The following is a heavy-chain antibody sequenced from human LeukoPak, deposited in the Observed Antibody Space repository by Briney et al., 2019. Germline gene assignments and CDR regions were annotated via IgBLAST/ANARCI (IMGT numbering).Heavy chain of an antibody. V-gene: IGHV3-30*02. CDR3: AKSAYYYDSSGYYYYYYYMDV. CDR2: IRNDGSNK. D-gene: IGHD3-22*01. CDR1: GFTFSSYG. Sequence: PGGSLRLSCAASGFTFSSYGMHWVRQAPGKGLEWVAFIRNDGSNKYYADSVKGRFTISRDNSKNTLYLQMNSLRAEDTAVYYCAKSAYYYDSSGYYYYYYYMDVWGKGTTVTVSS. J-gene: IGHJ6*03.